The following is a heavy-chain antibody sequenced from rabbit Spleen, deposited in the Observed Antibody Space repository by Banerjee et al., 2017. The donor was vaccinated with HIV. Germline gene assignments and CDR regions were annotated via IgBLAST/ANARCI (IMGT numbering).Heavy chain of an antibody. CDR1: GFSFSSRYY. Sequence: QEQLVESGGGLVQPEGSLTLTCTASGFSFSSRYYMCWVRQAPGKGLEWISCIAGSSSGFTYSATWAKGRFTCSKTSSTTVTLQMTSLTAADTATYFCARDTATSFSTYGMDLWGPGTLVTVS. J-gene: IGHJ6*01. V-gene: IGHV1S45*01. D-gene: IGHD1-1*01. CDR3: ARDTATSFSTYGMDL. CDR2: IAGSSSGFT.